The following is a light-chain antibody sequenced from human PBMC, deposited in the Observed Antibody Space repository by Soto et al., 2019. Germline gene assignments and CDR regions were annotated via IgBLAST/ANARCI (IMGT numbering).Light chain of an antibody. CDR1: QSVSSN. CDR3: QHYNNWPPWT. V-gene: IGKV3-15*01. Sequence: EIVMTQSPVTLSVSPGERATLSCRASQSVSSNLAWYQQKPGQAPRLLIYGASTRATGIPARFSGSGSGTEFTLTISSLHAEDFAVYYCQHYNNWPPWTFGQGTKVEIK. CDR2: GAS. J-gene: IGKJ1*01.